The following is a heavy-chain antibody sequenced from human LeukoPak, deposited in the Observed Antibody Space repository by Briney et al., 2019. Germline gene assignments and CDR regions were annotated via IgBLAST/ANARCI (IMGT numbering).Heavy chain of an antibody. J-gene: IGHJ6*03. CDR3: AKDSAFYYIDV. Sequence: GGSLRLSCAAPGFTFNNYGMHWVRQAPGKGLEWVAFIRYNGNNQYYADSAKGRFTISREHSKTTLYLQMNSLKGDETAVYYCAKDSAFYYIDVWGKGTTVIISS. V-gene: IGHV3-30*02. CDR1: GFTFNNYG. D-gene: IGHD3-10*01. CDR2: IRYNGNNQ.